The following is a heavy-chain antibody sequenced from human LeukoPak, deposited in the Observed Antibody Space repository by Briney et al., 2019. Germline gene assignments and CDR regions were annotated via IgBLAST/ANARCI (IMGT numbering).Heavy chain of an antibody. D-gene: IGHD2-2*01. CDR2: INPNSGGT. CDR3: ARVGDPSRLPAATGSFDY. Sequence: GASVKVSCKASGYTFTGYYMHWVRQAPGQGLEWMGWINPNSGGTNYAQKFQGRVTITRDTSASTAYMELSSLRSEDTAVYYCARVGDPSRLPAATGSFDYWGQGTLVTVSS. CDR1: GYTFTGYY. V-gene: IGHV1-2*02. J-gene: IGHJ4*02.